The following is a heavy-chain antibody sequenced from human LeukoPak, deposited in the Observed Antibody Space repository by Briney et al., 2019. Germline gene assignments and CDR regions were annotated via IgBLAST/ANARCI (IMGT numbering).Heavy chain of an antibody. J-gene: IGHJ4*02. D-gene: IGHD3-22*01. V-gene: IGHV5-51*01. CDR3: ARRYYETSGYSSFDY. CDR1: GYSFTNYW. Sequence: GESLKISCKHSGYSFTNYWIGWVRQMPGKGLEWMGIIYPGDSDTKYSPSFQGHVTISVGKSITTAFLQWSSLKPSDTAIYYCARRYYETSGYSSFDYWGQGTLVTVSS. CDR2: IYPGDSDT.